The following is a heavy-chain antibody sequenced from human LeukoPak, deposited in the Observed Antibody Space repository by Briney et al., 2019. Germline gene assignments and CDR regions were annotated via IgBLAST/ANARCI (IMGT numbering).Heavy chain of an antibody. CDR3: ARSPVYDSTYCGGDCFKGAFDI. V-gene: IGHV3-21*04. Sequence: GSLRLSCAASGFTFSSYSMNWVRQAPGKGLEWVSSISSSSSYIYYADSVKGRFTISRDNAKNSLYLQMNSLRAEDTAVYYCARSPVYDSTYCGGDCFKGAFDIWGQGTMVTVSS. CDR2: ISSSSSYI. D-gene: IGHD2-21*02. J-gene: IGHJ3*02. CDR1: GFTFSSYS.